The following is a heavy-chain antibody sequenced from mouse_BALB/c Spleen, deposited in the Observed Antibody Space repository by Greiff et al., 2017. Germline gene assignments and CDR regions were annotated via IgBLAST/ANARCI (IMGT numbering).Heavy chain of an antibody. CDR3: ARNWDYCGGGGWFAY. J-gene: IGHJ3*01. CDR2: ISSGGSYT. Sequence: EVKLMESGGDLVKPGGSLKLSCAASGFTFSGYGMSWVRQTPDKRLEWVATISSGGSYTYYPDSVKGRITISIDNAKNTLYLQISRLKSEDTAMYYCARNWDYCGGGGWFAYWGQGTLVTVSA. CDR1: GFTFSGYG. D-gene: IGHD1-1*02. V-gene: IGHV5-6*01.